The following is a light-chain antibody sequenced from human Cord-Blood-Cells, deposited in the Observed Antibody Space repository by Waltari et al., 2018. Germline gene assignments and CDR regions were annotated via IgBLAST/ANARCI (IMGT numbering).Light chain of an antibody. CDR1: QSISSW. Sequence: DIQMTQSPYTLSASVGDRGTITCRARQSISSWLAWYQQKPGKAPKLLIYKASSLESGVPSRFSGSGSGTEFTLTISSLQPDDFATYYCQQYNSYLYTFGQGTKLEIK. CDR3: QQYNSYLYT. V-gene: IGKV1-5*03. CDR2: KAS. J-gene: IGKJ2*01.